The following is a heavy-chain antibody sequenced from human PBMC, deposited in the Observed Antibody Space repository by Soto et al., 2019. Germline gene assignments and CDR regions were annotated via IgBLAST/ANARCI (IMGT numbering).Heavy chain of an antibody. J-gene: IGHJ4*02. V-gene: IGHV1-18*04. D-gene: IGHD3-10*01. CDR2: ISAYNGNT. CDR3: ARDSPKWFGELLPDFDY. Sequence: ASVKVSCKAFGYTFPSYGISWLRQAPGQGLEWMGWISAYNGNTNYAQKLQGRVTMTTDTSTSTAYMELRSLRSDDTAVYYCARDSPKWFGELLPDFDYWGQGTLVTVSS. CDR1: GYTFPSYG.